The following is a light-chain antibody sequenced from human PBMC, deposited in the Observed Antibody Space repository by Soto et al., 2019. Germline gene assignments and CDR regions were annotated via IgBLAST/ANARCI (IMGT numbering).Light chain of an antibody. J-gene: IGKJ4*01. CDR2: GAS. Sequence: FSTRERDTPSCRASESVSSRYLAWYQQKPGQAPRLLIYGASSRATGIPDRFSGSGSGTDFTLTISRLESEDFAVYYCQQYGSSPKLTFGGGTKVDIK. CDR3: QQYGSSPKLT. V-gene: IGKV3-20*01. CDR1: ESVSSRY.